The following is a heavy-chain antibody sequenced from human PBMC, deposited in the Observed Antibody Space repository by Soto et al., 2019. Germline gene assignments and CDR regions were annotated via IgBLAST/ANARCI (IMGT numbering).Heavy chain of an antibody. V-gene: IGHV3-30*18. J-gene: IGHJ4*02. D-gene: IGHD3-22*01. Sequence: GGSLRLSCAASGFTFGSYGMHWVRQAPGKGLEWVAVISDDGSNKYYADSLKGRFTISRDNSKNTLYLQMNSLRAEDTAVYYCAKEWVYDTSGWSFASWGQGPLVTFS. CDR2: ISDDGSNK. CDR1: GFTFGSYG. CDR3: AKEWVYDTSGWSFAS.